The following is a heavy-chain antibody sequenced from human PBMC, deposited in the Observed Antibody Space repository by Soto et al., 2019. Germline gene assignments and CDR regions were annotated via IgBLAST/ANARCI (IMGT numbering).Heavy chain of an antibody. Sequence: EVQLMESGGGLVQPGGSLRLSCAASGFIFSDYYMDWVRQVPVKGLEWVGRTRNKVNSFSAEYAASVKGRFSIYRDASKDAMYLQMNSLKSDDTAVYYCARDTGGSYDYWGQGALVTVSS. J-gene: IGHJ4*02. CDR2: TRNKVNSFSA. CDR3: ARDTGGSYDY. V-gene: IGHV3-72*01. D-gene: IGHD3-16*01. CDR1: GFIFSDYY.